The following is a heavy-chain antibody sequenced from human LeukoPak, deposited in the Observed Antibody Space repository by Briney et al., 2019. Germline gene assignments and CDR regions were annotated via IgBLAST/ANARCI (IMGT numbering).Heavy chain of an antibody. J-gene: IGHJ4*02. D-gene: IGHD1-26*01. Sequence: GASVKVSCKASGYTFTGYYMHWVRQAPGQGLERMGWINPDSGGTNYAQKFQGRVTMTRDTSIGTAYMELSRLRSDDTAVFYCARVSLGSTTTDYWGQGTLVTVSS. CDR1: GYTFTGYY. V-gene: IGHV1-2*02. CDR3: ARVSLGSTTTDY. CDR2: INPDSGGT.